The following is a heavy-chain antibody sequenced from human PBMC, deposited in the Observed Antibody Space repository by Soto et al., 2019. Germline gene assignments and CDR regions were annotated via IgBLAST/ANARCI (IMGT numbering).Heavy chain of an antibody. CDR1: GGSISSYY. Sequence: KPSETLSLTCTVSGGSISSYYWSWIRQPPGKGLEWIGYIYYSGSTHYNPSLKSRVIISVDTSKNQFSPKLSSVTAADTAVYYCARDELDGYYYGWFDPWGQGTLVTVSS. J-gene: IGHJ5*02. V-gene: IGHV4-59*01. CDR2: IYYSGST. CDR3: ARDELDGYYYGWFDP. D-gene: IGHD5-12*01.